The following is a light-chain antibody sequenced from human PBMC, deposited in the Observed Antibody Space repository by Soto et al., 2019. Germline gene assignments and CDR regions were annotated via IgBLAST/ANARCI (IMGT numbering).Light chain of an antibody. V-gene: IGKV3-20*01. CDR1: QSVSSSY. CDR3: QQYGSSPPWT. CDR2: GAS. Sequence: EMVLTQSPGTLSFSPGERATLSCRASQSVSSSYLAWYQQKPGQAPRLLIYGASSRATGIPDRFSGSGSWTDFPLTISRLEPEDLAVYYCQQYGSSPPWTFGQGTKVEIK. J-gene: IGKJ1*01.